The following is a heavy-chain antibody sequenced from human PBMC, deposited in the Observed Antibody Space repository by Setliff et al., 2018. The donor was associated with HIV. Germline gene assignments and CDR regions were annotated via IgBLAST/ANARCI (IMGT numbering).Heavy chain of an antibody. CDR3: AKSGNRWSHFDS. Sequence: GESLRLSCAASGFTFKNYAMNWVRQAPGKGLEWVSDIYNSGGSTYYADSVKGRFTISRDNSKNTLYLQMSSLRAEDTAIYYCAKSGNRWSHFDSWGQGRLDTVSS. J-gene: IGHJ4*02. CDR1: GFTFKNYA. V-gene: IGHV3-23*01. CDR2: IYNSGGST. D-gene: IGHD1-26*01.